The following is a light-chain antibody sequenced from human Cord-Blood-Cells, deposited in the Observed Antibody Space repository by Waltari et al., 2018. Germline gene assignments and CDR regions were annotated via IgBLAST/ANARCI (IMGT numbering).Light chain of an antibody. CDR2: GAS. CDR1: QSVSSSY. V-gene: IGKV3-20*01. Sequence: EIVLTQSPGTLSLSPGARATLSCRASQSVSSSYFAWYQQKPGQAPRLLIYGASSRATGIPDRFSGSGYGTDFTLTISRLEPEDFAVYYCQQYGSSPWTFGQGTKVEIK. CDR3: QQYGSSPWT. J-gene: IGKJ1*01.